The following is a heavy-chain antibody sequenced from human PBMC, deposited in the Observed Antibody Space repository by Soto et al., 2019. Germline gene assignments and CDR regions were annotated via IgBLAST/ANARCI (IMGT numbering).Heavy chain of an antibody. CDR2: IIPIFGTA. D-gene: IGHD5-12*01. V-gene: IGHV1-69*13. CDR1: GGTFSSYA. Sequence: ASVKVSCKASGGTFSSYAISWVRQAPGQGLEWMGGIIPIFGTANYAQKFQGRVTITADESTSTAYMELSSLRSEDTAVYYCGRIQRWLQPYCFDYWGQGTLVTVSS. CDR3: GRIQRWLQPYCFDY. J-gene: IGHJ4*02.